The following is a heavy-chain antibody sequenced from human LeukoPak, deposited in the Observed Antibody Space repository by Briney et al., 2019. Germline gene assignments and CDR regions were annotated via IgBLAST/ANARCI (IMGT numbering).Heavy chain of an antibody. J-gene: IGHJ4*02. CDR2: ISSSSSTI. CDR1: GFTFSSYS. Sequence: PGGSLRLSCAASGFTFSSYSMNWVRQAPGKGREWVSYISSSSSTIYYADSVKGRFTISRDNAKNSLYLQMNSLRAEDTAVYYCARDRLTGYYYDSSGYFYWGQGTLVTVSS. CDR3: ARDRLTGYYYDSSGYFY. V-gene: IGHV3-48*01. D-gene: IGHD3-22*01.